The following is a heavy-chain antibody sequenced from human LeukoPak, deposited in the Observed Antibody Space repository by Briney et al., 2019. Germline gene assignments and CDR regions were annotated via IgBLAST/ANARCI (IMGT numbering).Heavy chain of an antibody. CDR3: APGWPTLDY. CDR2: INHSGST. D-gene: IGHD2-15*01. CDR1: GGSFSGYY. V-gene: IGHV4-34*01. J-gene: IGHJ4*02. Sequence: SSETLSLTCAVYGGSFSGYYRSWIRQPPGKGLEWIGEINHSGSTNYNPSLKSRVTISVDTSKNQFSLKLSSVTAADTAVYYCAPGWPTLDYWGQGTLVTVSS.